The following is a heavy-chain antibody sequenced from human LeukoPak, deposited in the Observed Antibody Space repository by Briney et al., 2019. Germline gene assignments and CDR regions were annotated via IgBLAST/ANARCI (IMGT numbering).Heavy chain of an antibody. CDR1: GGSISSGGYY. J-gene: IGHJ4*02. CDR3: ARRGNSGRTFDY. Sequence: PSETLSLTCTVSGGSISSGGYYWSWIRQHPGKGLEWIGYIYYSGSTYYNPSLQSRVTISVDTSKNQVSLKLSSVTAADTAVYYCARRGNSGRTFDYWGQGTLVTVSS. CDR2: IYYSGST. D-gene: IGHD6-19*01. V-gene: IGHV4-31*03.